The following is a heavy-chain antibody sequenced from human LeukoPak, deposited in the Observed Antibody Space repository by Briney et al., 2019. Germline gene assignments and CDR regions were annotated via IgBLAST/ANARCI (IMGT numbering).Heavy chain of an antibody. Sequence: SETLSLTCTVSGGSISSGDYYWRWIRQPPGKGLEWIGYIYYSGSTYYNPSLKSRVTISVDTSKNQFSLKLSSVTAADTAVYYCAREGPDGYIDYWGQGTLVTVSS. J-gene: IGHJ4*02. CDR1: GGSISSGDYY. V-gene: IGHV4-30-4*01. CDR2: IYYSGST. CDR3: AREGPDGYIDY. D-gene: IGHD3-16*02.